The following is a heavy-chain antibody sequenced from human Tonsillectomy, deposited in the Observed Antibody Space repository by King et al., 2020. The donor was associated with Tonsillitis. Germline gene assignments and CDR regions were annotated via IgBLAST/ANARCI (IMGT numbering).Heavy chain of an antibody. J-gene: IGHJ6*02. CDR2: ISYDGSNK. Sequence: VQLVESGGGVVQPGRSLRLSCAASGFTFSSYGMHWVRQAPGKGLEWVAVISYDGSNKYYADSVKGRFTISRDNSKNTRYLQMNSLRAEDTAVYYCANADYPYYGDYNRYGMDVWGQGTTVTVAS. CDR3: ANADYPYYGDYNRYGMDV. D-gene: IGHD4-17*01. V-gene: IGHV3-30*18. CDR1: GFTFSSYG.